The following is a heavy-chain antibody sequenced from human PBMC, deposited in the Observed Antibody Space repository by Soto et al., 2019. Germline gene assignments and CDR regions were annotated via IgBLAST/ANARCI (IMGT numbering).Heavy chain of an antibody. V-gene: IGHV3-21*06. Sequence: GGSLRLSCAASGFTFTRFSMNGVRQAPGKGLEWVSSISSTTNYIYYGDSMKGRFTISRDNAKNSLYLEMNSLRAEDTAVYYCARESEDLTSNFDYWGQGTLVTVSS. CDR1: GFTFTRFS. J-gene: IGHJ4*02. CDR2: ISSTTNYI. CDR3: ARESEDLTSNFDY.